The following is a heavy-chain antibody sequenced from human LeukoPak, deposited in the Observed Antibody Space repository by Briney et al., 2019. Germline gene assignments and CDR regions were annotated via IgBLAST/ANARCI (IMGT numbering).Heavy chain of an antibody. CDR1: GFTFSSYG. Sequence: PGRSLRLSCAASGFTFSSYGMHWVRQAPGKGLEWVAVIWYDGSNKYYADSVKGRFTISRDNSKNTLYLQMNSLRAEDTAVYYCARVVSGGYSSIDYRGQGTLVTVSS. V-gene: IGHV3-33*01. CDR2: IWYDGSNK. CDR3: ARVVSGGYSSIDY. J-gene: IGHJ4*02. D-gene: IGHD5-18*01.